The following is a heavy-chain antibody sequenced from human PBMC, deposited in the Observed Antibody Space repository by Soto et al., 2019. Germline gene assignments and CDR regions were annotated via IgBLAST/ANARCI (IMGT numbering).Heavy chain of an antibody. CDR3: TTDRRNGDFDY. CDR2: IKSKTDGGTT. Sequence: GGSLRLSCAASGFTFSNAWMSWVRQAPGKGLEWVGRIKSKTDGGTTDYAAPVKGRFTILRDDSKNTLYLQMNSLKTEDTAVYYCTTDRRNGDFDYWGQGTLVTVSS. CDR1: GFTFSNAW. V-gene: IGHV3-15*01. D-gene: IGHD2-8*01. J-gene: IGHJ4*02.